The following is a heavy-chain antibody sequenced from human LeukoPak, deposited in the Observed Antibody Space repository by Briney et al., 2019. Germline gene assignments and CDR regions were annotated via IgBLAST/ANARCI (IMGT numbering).Heavy chain of an antibody. CDR1: GFTFSDYY. D-gene: IGHD3-10*01. J-gene: IGHJ4*02. CDR2: ISSGGSTI. CDR3: ARAIGSGSMVI. V-gene: IGHV3-11*04. Sequence: SGGSLRLSCAVSGFTFSDYYMSWIRQAPGKGLEWVSYISSGGSTISHADSVKGRFTISRDNAKNSLYLQMNSLRAEDTAVYYCARAIGSGSMVIWGQGTLVTVSS.